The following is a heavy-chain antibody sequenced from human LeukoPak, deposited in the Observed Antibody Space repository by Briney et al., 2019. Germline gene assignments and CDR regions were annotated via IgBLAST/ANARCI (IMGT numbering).Heavy chain of an antibody. D-gene: IGHD3-10*01. CDR1: GLTFSSYA. V-gene: IGHV3-23*01. CDR2: ISGSGGST. J-gene: IGHJ4*02. Sequence: GGSLRLSCAASGLTFSSYAMSWVRQAPGKGLEWVSAISGSGGSTYYADSVKGRFTISRDNSKNTLYLQMNSLRAEDTAVYYCAKVDNYYGSGSYSYWGQGTLVTVSS. CDR3: AKVDNYYGSGSYSY.